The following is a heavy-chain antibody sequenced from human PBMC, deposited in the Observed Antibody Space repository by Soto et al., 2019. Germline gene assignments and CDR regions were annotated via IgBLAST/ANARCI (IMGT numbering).Heavy chain of an antibody. V-gene: IGHV1-18*01. CDR2: ISAYNGNT. CDR1: GYSFTTYG. D-gene: IGHD6-13*01. CDR3: AADRVSGNYGMDV. J-gene: IGHJ6*02. Sequence: ASVKVSCKTSGYSFTTYGISWVRQAPGQGLEWMGWISAYNGNTNYAQKLQGRVTMTTDTSTSTAYMELRSLRSDDTAVYYCAADRVSGNYGMDVWGQGTTVTVSS.